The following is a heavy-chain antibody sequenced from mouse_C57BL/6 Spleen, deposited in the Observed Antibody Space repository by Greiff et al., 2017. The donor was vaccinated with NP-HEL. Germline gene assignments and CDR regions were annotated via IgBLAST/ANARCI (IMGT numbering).Heavy chain of an antibody. CDR3: RYHSWFAY. Sequence: EVKVEESGGGLVQPGGSMKLSCVASGFTFSNYWMNWVRQSPEKGLEWVAQIRLKSDNYATHYAEAVNGRFTISRVDSNSSVYLQMNNLRAEDTEIYYCRYHSWFAYWGQGTLVTVSA. CDR2: IRLKSDNYAT. J-gene: IGHJ3*01. V-gene: IGHV6-3*01. CDR1: GFTFSNYW.